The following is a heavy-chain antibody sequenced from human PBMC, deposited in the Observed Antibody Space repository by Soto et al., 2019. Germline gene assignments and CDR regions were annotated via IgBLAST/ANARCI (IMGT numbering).Heavy chain of an antibody. CDR3: ARRYGVFDY. Sequence: SETLSLTCTVSGGSISSYYWSWIRQPPGKGLEWIGYIYYSGSTYYNPSLKSRVTISVDTSKNQFSLKLSSVTAADTAVYYCARRYGVFDYWGQGTLVTVSS. V-gene: IGHV4-59*12. D-gene: IGHD2-8*01. J-gene: IGHJ4*02. CDR1: GGSISSYY. CDR2: IYYSGST.